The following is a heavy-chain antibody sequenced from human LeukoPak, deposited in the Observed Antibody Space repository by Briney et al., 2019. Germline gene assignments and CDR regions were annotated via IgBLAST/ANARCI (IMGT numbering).Heavy chain of an antibody. Sequence: XPXGXGLEWIGEINHXGSTNYNPSLKSRVTISVDTSKNQFSLKLSSVTAADTAVYYCARGLGLHYYGSGSSHRPLDYWGQGTLVTVSS. CDR2: INHXGST. D-gene: IGHD3-10*01. V-gene: IGHV4-34*01. J-gene: IGHJ4*02. CDR3: ARGLGLHYYGSGSSHRPLDY.